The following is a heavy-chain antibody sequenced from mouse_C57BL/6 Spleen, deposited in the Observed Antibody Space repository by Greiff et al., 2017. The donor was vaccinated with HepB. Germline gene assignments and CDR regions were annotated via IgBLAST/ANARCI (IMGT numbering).Heavy chain of an antibody. CDR1: GFTFSSYA. CDR3: ARDYKDYYGLDY. D-gene: IGHD1-2*01. CDR2: ISDGGSYT. Sequence: DVQLVESGGGLVKPGGSLKLSCAASGFTFSSYAMSWVRQTPEKRLEWVATISDGGSYTYYPDNVKGRFTISRDNSKNNLYLQMSHLKSEDTAMYYCARDYKDYYGLDYWGQGTTLTVSS. J-gene: IGHJ2*01. V-gene: IGHV5-4*01.